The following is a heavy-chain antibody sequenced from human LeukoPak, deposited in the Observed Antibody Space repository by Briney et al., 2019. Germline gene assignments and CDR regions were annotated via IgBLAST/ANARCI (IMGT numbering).Heavy chain of an antibody. CDR2: ISYDGSNK. CDR1: GFTFSSYA. J-gene: IGHJ4*02. CDR3: ASRGGEYSSSPLDY. D-gene: IGHD6-13*01. Sequence: GGSLRLSCAASGFTFSSYAMHWVRQAPGKGLEWVAVISYDGSNKYYADSVKGRFTISRDNSKNTLYLQMNSLRAEDTAVYYCASRGGEYSSSPLDYWGQGTLVTVSS. V-gene: IGHV3-30-3*01.